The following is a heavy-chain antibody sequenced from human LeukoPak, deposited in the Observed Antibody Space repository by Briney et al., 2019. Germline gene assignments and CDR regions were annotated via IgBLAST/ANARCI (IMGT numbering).Heavy chain of an antibody. V-gene: IGHV3-7*03. CDR3: ARDRSERAFDI. Sequence: GGSLRLSCAASGFTFSSYWMSWVRQAPGKGLEWVANIKQDGSEKYNVDSVKGRFTISRDNAKNSLYLQMNSLRAEDTAVYYCARDRSERAFDIWGQGTMVTVSS. J-gene: IGHJ3*02. CDR1: GFTFSSYW. CDR2: IKQDGSEK. D-gene: IGHD3-3*01.